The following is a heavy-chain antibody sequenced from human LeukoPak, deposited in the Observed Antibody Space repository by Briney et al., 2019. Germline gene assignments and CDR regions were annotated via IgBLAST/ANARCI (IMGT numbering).Heavy chain of an antibody. J-gene: IGHJ4*02. CDR3: ARGPDHGGSYYHD. V-gene: IGHV3-74*03. Sequence: GGSLRLSCAASGFTFSNSWMYWVRQAPGKGLVWVSRINSDGKTIEYADSVKGRFTISRDNAKNTLFLQMNSPRVEDTAVYYCARGPDHGGSYYHDWGQGTLVIVSS. D-gene: IGHD1-26*01. CDR2: INSDGKTI. CDR1: GFTFSNSW.